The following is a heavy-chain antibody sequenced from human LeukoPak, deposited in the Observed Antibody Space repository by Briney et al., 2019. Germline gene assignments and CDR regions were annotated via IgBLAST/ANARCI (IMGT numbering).Heavy chain of an antibody. J-gene: IGHJ4*02. CDR1: GFTFSSYS. V-gene: IGHV3-21*01. CDR2: ISSSSSYI. D-gene: IGHD6-19*01. Sequence: GGSLRLSCAASGFTFSSYSMNWVRQAPGKGLEWVSSISSSSSYIYYADSVKGRFTISRDNAKNSLYLQMNSLRAEDTAVYYCASESFSGWYDDDWGKGTLVTVFS. CDR3: ASESFSGWYDDD.